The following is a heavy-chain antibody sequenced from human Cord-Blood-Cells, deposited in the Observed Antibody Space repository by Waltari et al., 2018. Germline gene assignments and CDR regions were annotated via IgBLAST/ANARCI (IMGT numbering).Heavy chain of an antibody. D-gene: IGHD4-17*01. CDR3: AREPDYGDYFDY. J-gene: IGHJ4*02. CDR2: ISSSSSYI. V-gene: IGHV3-21*01. CDR1: GFPFASFR. Sequence: EVQLVESGGGLVKPGGSLRLSCEASGFPFASFRMNWVRQAPGKGLEWVSSISSSSSYIYYADSVKGRFTISRDNAKNSLYLQMNSLRAEDTAVYYCAREPDYGDYFDYWGQGTLVTVSS.